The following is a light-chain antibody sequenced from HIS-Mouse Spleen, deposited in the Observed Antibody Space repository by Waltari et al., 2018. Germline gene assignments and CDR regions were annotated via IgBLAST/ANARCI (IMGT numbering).Light chain of an antibody. J-gene: IGLJ3*02. Sequence: SSELTQDPAVSVALGQTVRITCQGDSLRSYYASWYQQNPGQAPVLVIYGKNNRPPGIPDRFSGDSSGNTASLTITGAQAEDEADYYCNSRDSSGNHLRVFGGGTKLTVL. CDR1: SLRSYY. CDR3: NSRDSSGNHLRV. CDR2: GKN. V-gene: IGLV3-19*01.